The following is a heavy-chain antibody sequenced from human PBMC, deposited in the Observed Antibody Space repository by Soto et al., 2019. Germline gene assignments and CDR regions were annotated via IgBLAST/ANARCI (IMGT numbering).Heavy chain of an antibody. Sequence: EVQLVESGGGLIQPGGSLRLSCAASGFTVSSNYMSWVRQAPGKGLEWVSVIYSGGSTYYADSVKGRFTISTDNSKNTLYLQMNSLRAEDTAVYYCARSRELPPGFDYWGQGTLVTVSS. D-gene: IGHD1-26*01. J-gene: IGHJ4*02. CDR2: IYSGGST. CDR1: GFTVSSNY. CDR3: ARSRELPPGFDY. V-gene: IGHV3-53*01.